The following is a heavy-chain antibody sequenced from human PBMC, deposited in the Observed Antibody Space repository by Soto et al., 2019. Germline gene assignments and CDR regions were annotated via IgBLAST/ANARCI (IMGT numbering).Heavy chain of an antibody. V-gene: IGHV3-30*18. Sequence: VQLVESGGGVVQPGRSLRLSCAASGFTFSDYAMHWVRQAPGKGLEWVAVVSHDGRNTHYADSVKGRFTISRDSSKNTGSLEMTSVGAGDTAVYYCAKGGRQWLVTSDFNYWGQGALVTVSS. J-gene: IGHJ4*02. D-gene: IGHD6-19*01. CDR2: VSHDGRNT. CDR3: AKGGRQWLVTSDFNY. CDR1: GFTFSDYA.